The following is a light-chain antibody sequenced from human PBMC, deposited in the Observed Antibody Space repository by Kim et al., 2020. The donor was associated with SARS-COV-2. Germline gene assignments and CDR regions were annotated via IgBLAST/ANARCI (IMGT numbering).Light chain of an antibody. V-gene: IGLV2-14*01. J-gene: IGLJ3*02. CDR3: GSYTSSNTFQVV. Sequence: QSALTQPASVSGFPGQSITISCTGTSSDVGGLNSVSWYQQHPGKAPKLIIFDVAKRPPGISNRFSGSKSGNTASLTISGLQSDDECAFYCGSYTSSNTFQVVFGGGTQLTVL. CDR2: DVA. CDR1: SSDVGGLNS.